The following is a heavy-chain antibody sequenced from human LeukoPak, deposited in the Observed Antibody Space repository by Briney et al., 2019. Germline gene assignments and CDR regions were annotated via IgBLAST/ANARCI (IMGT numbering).Heavy chain of an antibody. J-gene: IGHJ4*02. CDR2: INYSGGST. CDR3: AKDLLSSLVRGVTIEGHDY. V-gene: IGHV3-23*01. CDR1: GFTFNNYA. D-gene: IGHD3-10*01. Sequence: GGSLRLSCAASGFTFNNYAMSWVRQAPGKGLGWVAAINYSGGSTYYAGSVKGRFTISRDNSKNTLYLQMNNLRAEDTAVYFCAKDLLSSLVRGVTIEGHDYWGQGTLVTVSS.